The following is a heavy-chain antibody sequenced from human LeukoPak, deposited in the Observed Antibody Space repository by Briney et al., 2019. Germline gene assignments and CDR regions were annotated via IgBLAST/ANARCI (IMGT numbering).Heavy chain of an antibody. CDR2: INPSGGST. Sequence: GASVKVSCKASGYTFTSYYMHWVRQAPGQGLEWMGIINPSGGSTSYAQKFQGRVTVTRDMSTSTVYMELSSLRSEDTAVFYCARRMGALDYWGQGTLVTVSS. D-gene: IGHD1-26*01. J-gene: IGHJ4*02. CDR1: GYTFTSYY. CDR3: ARRMGALDY. V-gene: IGHV1-46*01.